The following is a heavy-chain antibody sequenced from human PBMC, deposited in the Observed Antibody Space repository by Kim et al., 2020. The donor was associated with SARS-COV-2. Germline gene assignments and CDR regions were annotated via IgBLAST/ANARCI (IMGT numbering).Heavy chain of an antibody. J-gene: IGHJ6*02. CDR2: INTNTGNP. CDR3: ASGEIIAAAGSYYYGMDV. CDR1: GYTFTSYA. Sequence: ASVNVSCKASGYTFTSYAMNWVRQAPGQGLEWMGWINTNTGNPTYAQGFTGRFVFSLDTSVSTAYLQISSLKAEDTAVYYCASGEIIAAAGSYYYGMDVWGQGTTVTVSS. D-gene: IGHD6-13*01. V-gene: IGHV7-4-1*02.